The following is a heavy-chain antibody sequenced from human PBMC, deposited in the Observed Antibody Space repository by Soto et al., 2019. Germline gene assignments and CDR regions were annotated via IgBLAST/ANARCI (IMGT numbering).Heavy chain of an antibody. CDR2: ISGSGGST. CDR3: AKDGSYDYIWGSYRYNYFDY. V-gene: IGHV3-23*01. J-gene: IGHJ4*02. CDR1: GFTFSSYA. D-gene: IGHD3-16*02. Sequence: GRSLRLSCAASGFTFSSYAMSWVRQAPGKGLEWVSAISGSGGSTYYADSVKGRFTISRDNSKNTLYLQMNSLRAEDTAVYYCAKDGSYDYIWGSYRYNYFDYWGQGTLVTVSS.